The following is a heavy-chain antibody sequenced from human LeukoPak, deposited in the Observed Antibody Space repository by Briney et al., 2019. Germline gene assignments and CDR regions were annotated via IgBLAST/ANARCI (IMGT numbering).Heavy chain of an antibody. D-gene: IGHD3-9*01. V-gene: IGHV1-18*01. J-gene: IGHJ4*02. Sequence: GASVKVSCKASGYTFTSYGISWVRQAPGQGLEWMGWISAYNGNTNYAQKLQGRVTMTTDTSTSTAYMELRGLRSDDTAVYYCARMQRYFDWLLPLELYFDYWGQGTLVTVSS. CDR2: ISAYNGNT. CDR1: GYTFTSYG. CDR3: ARMQRYFDWLLPLELYFDY.